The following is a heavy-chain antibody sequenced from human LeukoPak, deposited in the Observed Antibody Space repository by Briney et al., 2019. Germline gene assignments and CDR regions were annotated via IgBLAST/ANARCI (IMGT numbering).Heavy chain of an antibody. CDR1: GASINTTGHY. V-gene: IGHV4-39*07. J-gene: IGHJ4*02. Sequence: SETLSLTCVVSGASINTTGHYWGWIRQPPGKGLEWISSFLYSGGTYHNPSLKSRVTMSLDTSKNQFSLKLTSVTAADTAIYYCARDGYNYGLDRFDCWGQGILVTFSS. CDR2: FLYSGGT. D-gene: IGHD5-18*01. CDR3: ARDGYNYGLDRFDC.